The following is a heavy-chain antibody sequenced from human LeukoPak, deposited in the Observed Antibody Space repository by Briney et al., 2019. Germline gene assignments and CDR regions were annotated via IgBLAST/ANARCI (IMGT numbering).Heavy chain of an antibody. CDR2: IYPGDSDT. V-gene: IGHV5-51*01. J-gene: IGHJ5*02. D-gene: IGHD2-2*03. Sequence: GESLKISCKGSGYSFTSYWIGWVRQMPGKGLEWMGIIYPGDSDTRYSPSFQGQVTISAGKSISTAYLQWSSLKASDTAMYYCARRIGYCSSTSCYYWFDPWGQGTLVTVSS. CDR1: GYSFTSYW. CDR3: ARRIGYCSSTSCYYWFDP.